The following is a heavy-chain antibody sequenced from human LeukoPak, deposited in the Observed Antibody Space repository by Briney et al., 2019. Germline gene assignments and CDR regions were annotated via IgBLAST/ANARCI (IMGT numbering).Heavy chain of an antibody. J-gene: IGHJ6*02. V-gene: IGHV4-39*07. CDR3: ARGGRRGRITMIVVVPMDV. Sequence: SETLSLTCTVSGGSISSSSYYWGWIRQPPGKGLEWIGEINHSGSTNYNPSLKSRVTISVDTSKNQFSLKLSSVTAADTAVYYCARGGRRGRITMIVVVPMDVWGQGTTVTVSS. D-gene: IGHD3-22*01. CDR2: INHSGST. CDR1: GGSISSSSYY.